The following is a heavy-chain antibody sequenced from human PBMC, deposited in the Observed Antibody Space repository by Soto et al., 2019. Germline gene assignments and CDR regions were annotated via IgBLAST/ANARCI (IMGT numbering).Heavy chain of an antibody. CDR3: ARRKVKWLRLKGADAFDI. Sequence: PSETLSLTCTVSGVSISSYYWSWIRQPPGKGLEWIGYIYYSGSTNYNPSLKSRVTISVDTSKNQFSLKLSSVTAADTAVYYCARRKVKWLRLKGADAFDIWGQGTMVTVSS. CDR2: IYYSGST. J-gene: IGHJ3*02. CDR1: GVSISSYY. V-gene: IGHV4-59*08. D-gene: IGHD5-12*01.